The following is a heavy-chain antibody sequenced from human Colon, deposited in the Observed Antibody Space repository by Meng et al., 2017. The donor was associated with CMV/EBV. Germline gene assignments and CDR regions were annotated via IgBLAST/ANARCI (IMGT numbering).Heavy chain of an antibody. Sequence: SVDPFTNYALSWVRQAPGQGLEWLGGFIPIFTAPHYAQKLQGRLTISTDKSTTTAYMELTSLRSEDTAVYYCARGNCSGNTCDTYFDQWGQGTLVTVSS. D-gene: IGHD2-8*02. J-gene: IGHJ4*02. V-gene: IGHV1-69*05. CDR1: VDPFTNYA. CDR2: FIPIFTAP. CDR3: ARGNCSGNTCDTYFDQ.